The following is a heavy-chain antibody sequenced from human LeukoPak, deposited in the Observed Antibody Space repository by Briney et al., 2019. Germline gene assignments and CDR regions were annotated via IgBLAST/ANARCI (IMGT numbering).Heavy chain of an antibody. CDR2: IDPSDSYI. CDR3: ARLVPAAGKYFYGMDV. Sequence: GESLKISCKGSGYTFITYWITWVRQMPGRGLEWMGTIDPSDSYINYSPSFQGHVTISADKSIGTAYLQWSSLKASDTAMYYCARLVPAAGKYFYGMDVWGQGTTVTVSS. CDR1: GYTFITYW. J-gene: IGHJ6*02. D-gene: IGHD6-13*01. V-gene: IGHV5-10-1*01.